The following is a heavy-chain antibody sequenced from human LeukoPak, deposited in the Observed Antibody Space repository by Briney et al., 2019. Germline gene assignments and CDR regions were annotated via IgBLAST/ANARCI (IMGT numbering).Heavy chain of an antibody. CDR2: INAGNGNT. CDR3: ARSLGGGNLVAWFDP. CDR1: GYTFTTYA. Sequence: ASVKVSCKASGYTFTTYAMHWVRQAPGQRLEWMGWINAGNGNTKYSQKFQGRVTITRDTSASTAYMELSSLRSEDTAVYYCARSLGGGNLVAWFDPWGQGTLVTVPS. J-gene: IGHJ5*02. D-gene: IGHD4-23*01. V-gene: IGHV1-3*01.